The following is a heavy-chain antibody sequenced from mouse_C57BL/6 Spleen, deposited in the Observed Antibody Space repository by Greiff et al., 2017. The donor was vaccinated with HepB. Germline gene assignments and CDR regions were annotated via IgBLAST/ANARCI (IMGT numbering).Heavy chain of an antibody. J-gene: IGHJ4*01. CDR2: INPSTGGT. D-gene: IGHD1-1*01. Sequence: VQLQQSGPELVKPGASVKISCKASGYSFTGYYMNWVKQSPEKSLEWIGEINPSTGGTTYNQKFKAKATLTVDKSSSTAYMQLKSLTSEDSAVYYCAIYYYGSSWEYYYAMDYWGQGTSVTASS. V-gene: IGHV1-42*01. CDR1: GYSFTGYY. CDR3: AIYYYGSSWEYYYAMDY.